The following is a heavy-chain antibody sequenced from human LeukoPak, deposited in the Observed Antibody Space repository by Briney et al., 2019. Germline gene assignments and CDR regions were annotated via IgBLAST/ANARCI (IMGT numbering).Heavy chain of an antibody. D-gene: IGHD2-15*01. CDR3: ATQVMAAADDAFDI. J-gene: IGHJ3*02. CDR1: GGSISSGSYY. CDR2: IYTSGST. V-gene: IGHV4-61*02. Sequence: MSSETLSLTCTVSGGSISSGSYYWSWIRQPAGKGLEWIGRIYTSGSTNYNPSLKSRVTISVDTSKNQFSLKLSSVTAADTAVYYCATQVMAAADDAFDIWGQGTMVTVSS.